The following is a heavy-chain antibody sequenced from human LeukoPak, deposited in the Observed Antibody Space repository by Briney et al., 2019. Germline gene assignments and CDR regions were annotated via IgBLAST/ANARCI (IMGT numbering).Heavy chain of an antibody. D-gene: IGHD5-18*01. J-gene: IGHJ4*02. V-gene: IGHV4-34*01. Sequence: SETLSLTCAVYGGSFSGYYWSWIRQPPGKGLEWIGEINHSGSTNYNPSLKSRVTISVDTSKNQFSLKLSSVTAADTAVYYCARGVYSWYYFDYWGQGTLVTASS. CDR3: ARGVYSWYYFDY. CDR2: INHSGST. CDR1: GGSFSGYY.